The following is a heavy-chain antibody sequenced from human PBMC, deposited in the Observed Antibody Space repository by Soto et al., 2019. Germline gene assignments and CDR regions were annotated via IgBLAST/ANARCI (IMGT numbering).Heavy chain of an antibody. V-gene: IGHV4-61*01. CDR2: IYYSGST. CDR3: ATRLRYSYGYYYYGMDV. D-gene: IGHD5-18*01. CDR1: GGSVSSGSYY. Sequence: KPSETLSLTCTVSGGSVSSGSYYWSWIRQPPGKGLEWIGYIYYSGSTNYNPSLKSRVTISVDTSKNQFPLKLSSVTAADTAVYYCATRLRYSYGYYYYGMDVWGQGTTVTVSS. J-gene: IGHJ6*02.